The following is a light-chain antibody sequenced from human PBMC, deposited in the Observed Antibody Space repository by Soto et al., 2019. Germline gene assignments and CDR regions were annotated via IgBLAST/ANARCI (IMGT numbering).Light chain of an antibody. Sequence: EIVLTQSPGTLSLSPGERATLSCRASQSLSSSYLAWYQQKPGQAPRLLIYDASSRATGIPDRFSGSGSGTDFTLTISRLEPEDFAVYYCQQYGSFTYTFGQGTKLEIK. CDR2: DAS. CDR3: QQYGSFTYT. CDR1: QSLSSSY. J-gene: IGKJ2*01. V-gene: IGKV3-20*01.